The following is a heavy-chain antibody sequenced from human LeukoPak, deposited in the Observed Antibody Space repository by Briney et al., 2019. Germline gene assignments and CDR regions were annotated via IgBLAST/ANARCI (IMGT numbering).Heavy chain of an antibody. CDR3: ARVSRVFTLDP. V-gene: IGHV1-3*01. CDR2: INAGNGNT. D-gene: IGHD6-13*01. J-gene: IGHJ5*02. CDR1: GGTFSSYA. Sequence: ASVKVSCKASGGTFSSYAISWVRQAPGQRLEWMGWINAGNGNTKYSQKFQGRVTVTRDTSASTAYMELSSLRSEDTAVYYCARVSRVFTLDPWGQGTLVTVSS.